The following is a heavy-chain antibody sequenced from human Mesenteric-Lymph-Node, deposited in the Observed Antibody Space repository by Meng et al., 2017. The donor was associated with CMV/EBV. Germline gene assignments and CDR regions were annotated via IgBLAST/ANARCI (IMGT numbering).Heavy chain of an antibody. D-gene: IGHD6-19*01. CDR3: ARIYSSGWYAFDY. J-gene: IGHJ4*02. CDR1: GFTFSNAW. CDR2: ISSSSSYI. V-gene: IGHV3-21*06. Sequence: GGSLRLSCAASGFTFSNAWMSWVRQAPGKGLEWVSSISSSSSYIYYADSVKGRFTISRDNAKSSVYLQINSLRAEDTAVYYCARIYSSGWYAFDYWGQGTLVTVSS.